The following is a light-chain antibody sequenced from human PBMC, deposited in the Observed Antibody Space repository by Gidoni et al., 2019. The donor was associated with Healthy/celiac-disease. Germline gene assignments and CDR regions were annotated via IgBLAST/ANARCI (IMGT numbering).Light chain of an antibody. V-gene: IGKV3-15*01. CDR1: QSVSSN. J-gene: IGKJ2*01. CDR2: GAS. CDR3: QQYNNWPPAYT. Sequence: EIVMTQSPATLSVSPGERATISCRASQSVSSNLAWYQQTPGQAPRLLIFGASTRATGIPARFSGSGSGTEFTLTISSLQSEDFAVYYCQQYNNWPPAYTFGQGTKLEIK.